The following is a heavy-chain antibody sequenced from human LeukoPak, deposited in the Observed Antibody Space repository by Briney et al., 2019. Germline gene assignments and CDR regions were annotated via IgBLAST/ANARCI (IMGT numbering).Heavy chain of an antibody. V-gene: IGHV3-48*01. Sequence: GGSLRLSCAAPGFTFSSYSMNCIPQAPGMGWEWDSYISSSSSTIYYADSVEGRFTISRDNAKNSLYLQMNSLRAEDTAVYYCARDHNLSGTSFDYWGQGTLVTVSS. D-gene: IGHD1-14*01. CDR2: ISSSSSTI. J-gene: IGHJ4*02. CDR3: ARDHNLSGTSFDY. CDR1: GFTFSSYS.